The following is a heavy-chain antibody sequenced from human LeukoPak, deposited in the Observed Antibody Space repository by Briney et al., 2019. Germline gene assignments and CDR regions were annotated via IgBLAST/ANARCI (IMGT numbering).Heavy chain of an antibody. D-gene: IGHD3-10*01. Sequence: PSETLSLTCNVSVGAITGHYWSWLRQSPEKGLEWIGFIYFNGMTKYSPSLESRVTISVDTSKNQFSLRLTSVTAADTAVYFCARQFPPYHSGSHYFDNWGQGMQVTVSS. V-gene: IGHV4-59*08. CDR1: VGAITGHY. CDR2: IYFNGMT. J-gene: IGHJ4*02. CDR3: ARQFPPYHSGSHYFDN.